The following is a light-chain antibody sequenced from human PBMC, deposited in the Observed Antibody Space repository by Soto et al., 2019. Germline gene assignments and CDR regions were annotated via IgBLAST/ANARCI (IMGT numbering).Light chain of an antibody. CDR3: QQYNNWTPWT. CDR1: QSVSSN. CDR2: GAS. J-gene: IGKJ1*01. V-gene: IGKV3-15*01. Sequence: EIVMTQSPATLSVSQGERATLSCRASQSVSSNLAWYQQKPGQAPRLLIYGASTRATGIPARFSGSGSGTEFTLTSSSLQYEDGAVYYCQQYNNWTPWTFGQGTNVEIK.